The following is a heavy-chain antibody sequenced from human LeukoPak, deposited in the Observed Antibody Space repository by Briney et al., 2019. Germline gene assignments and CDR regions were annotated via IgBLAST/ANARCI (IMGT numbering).Heavy chain of an antibody. CDR1: GFTFDDYG. CDR2: IKQDGSEK. D-gene: IGHD3-16*01. Sequence: GGSLRLSCAASGFTFDDYGMSWVRQAPGKGLEWVANIKQDGSEKYYVDSVKGRFTISRDNAKNSLYLQMNSLRAEDTAVYYCARLSKIGGESWFDPWGQGTLVTVSS. V-gene: IGHV3-7*01. CDR3: ARLSKIGGESWFDP. J-gene: IGHJ5*02.